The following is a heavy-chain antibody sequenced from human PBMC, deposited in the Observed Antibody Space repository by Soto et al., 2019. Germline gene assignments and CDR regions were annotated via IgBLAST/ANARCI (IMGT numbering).Heavy chain of an antibody. D-gene: IGHD2-2*01. CDR2: ISAYNGNT. V-gene: IGHV1-18*01. Sequence: VQLVQSGAEVKKPGASVKVSCKASGYTFTSYGISWVRQAPGQGLEWMGWISAYNGNTNYAQKLQGRVTMTTDTSTSTAYMELRSLRSDDTAVYYCARDRSDIVVVPAAIGGNWFDPWGQGTLVTVSS. CDR3: ARDRSDIVVVPAAIGGNWFDP. CDR1: GYTFTSYG. J-gene: IGHJ5*02.